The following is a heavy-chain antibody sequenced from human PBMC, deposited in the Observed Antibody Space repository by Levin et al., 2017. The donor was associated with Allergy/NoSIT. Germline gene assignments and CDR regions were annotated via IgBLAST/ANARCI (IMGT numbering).Heavy chain of an antibody. J-gene: IGHJ5*02. Sequence: SLKISCAASGFTFDDYAMHWVRQAPGKGLEWVSGISWNSGSIGYADSVKGRFTISRDNAKNSLYLQMNSLRAEDTALYYCAKGYGGSRYNWFDPWGQGTLVTVSS. D-gene: IGHD4-23*01. CDR3: AKGYGGSRYNWFDP. CDR1: GFTFDDYA. CDR2: ISWNSGSI. V-gene: IGHV3-9*01.